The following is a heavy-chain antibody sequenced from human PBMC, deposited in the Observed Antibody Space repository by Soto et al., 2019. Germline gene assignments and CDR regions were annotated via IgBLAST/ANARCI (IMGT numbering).Heavy chain of an antibody. CDR2: ISGSADGT. CDR3: AKDTVGGYSFWSGYYSDGLDV. Sequence: EVKLLESGGGLAQPGGSLRLSCVVSGFTFDSYAISWVRQAPGERLQWIAAISGSADGTDYAHSVRGRFTISRDNAKKTVHLQMDSMRVDDTAVYFCAKDTVGGYSFWSGYYSDGLDVWGQGTLVSVS. CDR1: GFTFDSYA. J-gene: IGHJ3*01. V-gene: IGHV3-23*01. D-gene: IGHD3-3*01.